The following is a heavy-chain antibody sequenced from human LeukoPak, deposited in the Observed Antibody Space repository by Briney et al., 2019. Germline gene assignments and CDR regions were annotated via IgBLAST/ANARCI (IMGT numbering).Heavy chain of an antibody. D-gene: IGHD3-3*01. Sequence: ASVKVSCKASGYTFTSYYMHWVRQAPGQGLEWMGIINPSGGSTSYAQKFQGRVTMTRDMSTSAVYMELSSLRSEDTAVYYCARTQRHYDFWSSYYYYMDVWGKGTTVTVSS. J-gene: IGHJ6*03. CDR1: GYTFTSYY. V-gene: IGHV1-46*01. CDR2: INPSGGST. CDR3: ARTQRHYDFWSSYYYYMDV.